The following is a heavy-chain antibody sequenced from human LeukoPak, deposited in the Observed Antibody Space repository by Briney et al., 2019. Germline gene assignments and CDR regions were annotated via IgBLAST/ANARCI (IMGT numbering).Heavy chain of an antibody. J-gene: IGHJ4*02. CDR3: ARLKRHRYFDY. V-gene: IGHV4-39*01. CDR2: IYYSGRT. CDR1: GGSISSSSYY. Sequence: SETLSLTCTVSGGSISSSSYYWGWIRQPPGQGLEWIVSIYYSGRTYYNPSLKSRVTISVDTSKNQFSLKLSSVTAADTAVYYCARLKRHRYFDYWGQGTLVTVSS.